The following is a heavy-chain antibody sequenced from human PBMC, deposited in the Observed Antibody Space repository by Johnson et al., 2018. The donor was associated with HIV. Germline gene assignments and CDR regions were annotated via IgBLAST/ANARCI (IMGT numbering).Heavy chain of an antibody. V-gene: IGHV3-33*01. Sequence: QVQLVESGGGVVQPGRSLRLSCAASGFTFSFYGMHWVRQAPGKRPEWVAVIWYDGNNKHYVDSVKGRFTISRDNSKNTLYLQMNSLRVEDTAVYYCARQLGYYYDSSGYYAEPDDAFDIWGQGTMVTVSS. D-gene: IGHD3-22*01. J-gene: IGHJ3*02. CDR2: IWYDGNNK. CDR1: GFTFSFYG. CDR3: ARQLGYYYDSSGYYAEPDDAFDI.